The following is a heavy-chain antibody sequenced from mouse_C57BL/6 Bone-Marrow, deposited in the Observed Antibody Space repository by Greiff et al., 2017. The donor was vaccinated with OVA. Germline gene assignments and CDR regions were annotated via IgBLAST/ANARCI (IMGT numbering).Heavy chain of an antibody. Sequence: QVQLKQSGAELVKPGASVKLSCKASGYTFTSYWMQWVKQRPGQGLEWIGEIDPSDSYTNYNQKFKGKATLTVDTSSSTAYMQLSSLTSEDSAVYYCARCGYYAMDYWGQGTSVTVSS. J-gene: IGHJ4*01. CDR3: ARCGYYAMDY. V-gene: IGHV1-50*01. CDR2: IDPSDSYT. CDR1: GYTFTSYW.